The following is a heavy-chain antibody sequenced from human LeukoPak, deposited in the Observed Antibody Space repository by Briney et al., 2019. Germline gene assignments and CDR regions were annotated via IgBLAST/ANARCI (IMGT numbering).Heavy chain of an antibody. J-gene: IGHJ4*02. CDR3: ARSHDHLWGNYPDY. V-gene: IGHV4/OR15-8*01. CDR2: IHHDGRI. Sequence: SETLSLTCDVSGGSIDSTNWWNWVRQPPGKGLEWIGEIHHDGRINYNPPLKSRVTLSVDKSKNQFSLRLNSVTAADTAMYYCARSHDHLWGNYPDYWGQGTLVTVSS. D-gene: IGHD3-16*02. CDR1: GGSIDSTNW.